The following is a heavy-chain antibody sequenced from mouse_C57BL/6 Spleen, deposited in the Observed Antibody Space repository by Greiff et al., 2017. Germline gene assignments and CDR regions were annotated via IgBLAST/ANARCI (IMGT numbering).Heavy chain of an antibody. CDR3: ARGYYGSSYPFDY. J-gene: IGHJ2*01. D-gene: IGHD1-1*01. V-gene: IGHV1-42*01. CDR1: GYSFTGYY. CDR2: INPSTGGT. Sequence: EVKLMESGPELVKPGASVKISCKASGYSFTGYYMNWVKQSPEKSLEWIGEINPSTGGTTYNQKFKAKATLTVDKSSSTAYMQLKSLTSEDSAVYYCARGYYGSSYPFDYWGQGTTLTVSS.